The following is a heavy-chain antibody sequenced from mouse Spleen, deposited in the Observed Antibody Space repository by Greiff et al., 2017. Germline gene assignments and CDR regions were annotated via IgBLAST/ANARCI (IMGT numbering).Heavy chain of an antibody. Sequence: VQLQQSGPELVKPGASVKISCKASGYSFTDYNMNWVKQSPEKSLEWIGEINPSTGGTTYNQKFKAKATLTVDKSSSTAYMQLKSLTSEDSAVYYCAGNYGYAMDYWGQGTSVTVSS. J-gene: IGHJ4*01. CDR2: INPSTGGT. V-gene: IGHV1-42*01. CDR3: AGNYGYAMDY. D-gene: IGHD2-1*01. CDR1: GYSFTDYN.